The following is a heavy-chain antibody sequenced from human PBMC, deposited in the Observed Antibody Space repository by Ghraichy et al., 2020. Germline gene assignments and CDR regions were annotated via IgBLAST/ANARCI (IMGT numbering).Heavy chain of an antibody. D-gene: IGHD3-10*01. CDR3: ARDVSQGVTRGFDF. Sequence: SVKVSCKASRGTFSSYAIYWVRQAPGQGLEWMGGIIPVFNSATYAQKFQGRVTLTAEESTTTVFMEMRSLKSDDTAVYYCARDVSQGVTRGFDFWGQGTLVIVSS. CDR1: RGTFSSYA. V-gene: IGHV1-69*13. J-gene: IGHJ4*02. CDR2: IIPVFNSA.